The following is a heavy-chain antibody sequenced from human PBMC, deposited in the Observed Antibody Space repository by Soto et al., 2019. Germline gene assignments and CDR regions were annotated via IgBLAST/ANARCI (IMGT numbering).Heavy chain of an antibody. CDR1: GFIFSSIW. J-gene: IGHJ4*02. Sequence: WGSLRLSCAASGFIFSSIWIQWVRQVPGKGLEWVSRINTDGSITTYADSVKGRFTISRDNAKNTVCLQMNSLRAEDTAGYYCARGGSFRFDYWGQGALVTVSS. D-gene: IGHD1-26*01. CDR2: INTDGSIT. V-gene: IGHV3-74*03. CDR3: ARGGSFRFDY.